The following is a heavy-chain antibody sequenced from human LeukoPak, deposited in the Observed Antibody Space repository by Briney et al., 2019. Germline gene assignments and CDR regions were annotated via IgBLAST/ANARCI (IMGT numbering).Heavy chain of an antibody. CDR1: GGSISSYY. D-gene: IGHD2-2*03. Sequence: PSETLSLTCTVSGGSISSYYWSWILQPAGKGLEWIGRIYTSGSTNYNPSLKSRVTISVDTSKNQFSLKLSSVTAADTAVYYCASQFGYCSSTSCSDYWGQGTLVTVSS. V-gene: IGHV4-4*07. CDR3: ASQFGYCSSTSCSDY. CDR2: IYTSGST. J-gene: IGHJ4*02.